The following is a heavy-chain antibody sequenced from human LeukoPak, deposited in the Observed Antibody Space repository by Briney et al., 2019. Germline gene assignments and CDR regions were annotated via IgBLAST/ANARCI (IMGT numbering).Heavy chain of an antibody. CDR2: IYSGGST. J-gene: IGHJ4*02. Sequence: GGSLRLSCAASGFTFSSYGMSWVRQAPGKGLEWVSVIYSGGSTYYADSVKGRFTISRDNSKNTLYLQMNSLRAEDTAVYYCARFMGSSGYYFDYWGQGTLVTVSS. V-gene: IGHV3-53*01. D-gene: IGHD3-22*01. CDR3: ARFMGSSGYYFDY. CDR1: GFTFSSYG.